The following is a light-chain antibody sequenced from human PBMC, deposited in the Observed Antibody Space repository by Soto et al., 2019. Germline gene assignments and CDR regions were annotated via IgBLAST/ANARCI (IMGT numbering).Light chain of an antibody. V-gene: IGKV2-28*01. J-gene: IGKJ5*01. CDR1: QSLLHSNGYNY. Sequence: DIVMTQSPLSLPVTPGEPASISCRSSQSLLHSNGYNYLDWYLQKPGQSPQLLIYLGSNRASGVXDXFSGSGSGTDFTLKISRVEAEDVGVSFCMQALQTPPTFGQGTRLEIK. CDR3: MQALQTPPT. CDR2: LGS.